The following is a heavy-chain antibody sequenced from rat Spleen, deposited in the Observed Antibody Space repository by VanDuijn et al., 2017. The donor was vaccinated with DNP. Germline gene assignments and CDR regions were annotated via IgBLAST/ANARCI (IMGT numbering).Heavy chain of an antibody. J-gene: IGHJ3*01. V-gene: IGHV5-19*01. CDR2: ISRSGDST. D-gene: IGHD1-11*01. Sequence: EVQLVESGGGLVQPGRSLKLSCAASGFTFSNYGMAWVRQAPKKGLEWVATISRSGDSTYYRDSVKGRFTISRDNAVSTLYLQMDSLGSEDTATYYCAKPASYGGYWFAYWGQGTLVTVSS. CDR3: AKPASYGGYWFAY. CDR1: GFTFSNYG.